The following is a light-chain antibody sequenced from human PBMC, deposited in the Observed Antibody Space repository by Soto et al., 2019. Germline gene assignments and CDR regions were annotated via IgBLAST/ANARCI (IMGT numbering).Light chain of an antibody. Sequence: QSALTQPASVSGSPGQSITISCTGTSSDVGAYNYVSWYQQHPGKAPKLIIYNVSNRPSVVSNRFSGSKSANTASLTIFGLQAEDEADYYCSSFTDRTTVLFGGGTKLTVL. V-gene: IGLV2-14*01. CDR3: SSFTDRTTVL. CDR1: SSDVGAYNY. CDR2: NVS. J-gene: IGLJ2*01.